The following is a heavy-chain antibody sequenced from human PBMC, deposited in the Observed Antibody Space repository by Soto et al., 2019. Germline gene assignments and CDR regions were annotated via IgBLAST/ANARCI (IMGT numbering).Heavy chain of an antibody. CDR3: SRNEGDDTTNF. CDR1: GYNCTSYD. D-gene: IGHD5-12*01. V-gene: IGHV1-18*04. J-gene: IGHJ4*02. CDR2: IASHDGST. Sequence: ASVKVSCKRSGYNCTSYDLNWERRPPGQGLEWMGRIASHDGSTVSAQRVQGRLTLTRDTFKNTAXVELGALTPDETGPYSCSRNEGDDTTNFWAQGTPLTVCS.